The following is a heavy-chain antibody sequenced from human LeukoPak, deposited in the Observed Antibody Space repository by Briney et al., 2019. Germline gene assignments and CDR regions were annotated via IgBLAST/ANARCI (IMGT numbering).Heavy chain of an antibody. V-gene: IGHV3-30*02. D-gene: IGHD6-6*01. CDR2: IRYDGSNK. CDR3: AGNHSSSSPFDY. CDR1: GFTFSSYG. Sequence: PGGSLRLSCAASGFTFSSYGTHWVRQAPGKGLEWVAFIRYDGSNKYYADSVKGRFTISRDNSKNTLYLQMHSLRVEDTAVYYCAGNHSSSSPFDYWGQGTLVTVSS. J-gene: IGHJ4*02.